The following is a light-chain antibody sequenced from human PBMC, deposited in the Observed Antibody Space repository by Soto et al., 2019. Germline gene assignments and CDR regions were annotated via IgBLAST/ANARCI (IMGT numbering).Light chain of an antibody. CDR2: YAS. J-gene: IGKJ4*01. V-gene: IGKV1-5*01. Sequence: DIQMTQSPSTLSASVGDRVTITCRASQSVSRSLAWYQQKPGKAPKLVIYYASSLQIGVPSRFSVGGSGIECTRIISSLHPDDFVSYYHQQDNFYPLTFGGGTKV. CDR3: QQDNFYPLT. CDR1: QSVSRS.